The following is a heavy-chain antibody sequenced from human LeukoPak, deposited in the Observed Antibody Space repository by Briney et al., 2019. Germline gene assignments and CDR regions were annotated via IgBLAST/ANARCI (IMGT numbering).Heavy chain of an antibody. CDR3: ARKGAQGQLWLGPRLYYFDY. D-gene: IGHD5-18*01. CDR1: GGSFSGYC. Sequence: SETLSLTCAVYGGSFSGYCWSWIRQPPGKGLEWIGEINHSGSTNYNPSLKSRVTISVDTSKNQFSLKLSSVTAADTAVYYCARKGAQGQLWLGPRLYYFDYWGQGTLVTVSS. J-gene: IGHJ4*02. V-gene: IGHV4-34*01. CDR2: INHSGST.